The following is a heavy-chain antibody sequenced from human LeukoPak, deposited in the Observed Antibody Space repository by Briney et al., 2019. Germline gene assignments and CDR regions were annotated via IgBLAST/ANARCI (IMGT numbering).Heavy chain of an antibody. V-gene: IGHV3-23*01. CDR1: GFTFSSYA. Sequence: PGGSLRLSCAASGFTFSSYAMSWVRQAPGKGLEWVSAISGGGGSTYYAEYVKGRFTISRDNSKNPLYLQMNRLRPEDTAVYHCAPHPHRGYYYYGMHVWGQGTTVTVSS. J-gene: IGHJ6*02. CDR3: APHPHRGYYYYGMHV. CDR2: ISGGGGST.